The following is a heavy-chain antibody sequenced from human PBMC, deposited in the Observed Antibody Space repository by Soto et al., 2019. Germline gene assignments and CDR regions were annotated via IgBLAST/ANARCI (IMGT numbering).Heavy chain of an antibody. J-gene: IGHJ5*02. V-gene: IGHV4-34*01. CDR3: ATRITVFGLLIPPFDP. CDR2: INHTGGT. D-gene: IGHD3-3*01. CDR1: GGSVNGYY. Sequence: SETLSLTCAVYGGSVNGYYWNWIRQPPGKGLEGIGEINHTGGTHYNTSLKSRVTMSVDTSKNQFSLRLSSVTSADTAIYYCATRITVFGLLIPPFDPWGQGTQVTVSS.